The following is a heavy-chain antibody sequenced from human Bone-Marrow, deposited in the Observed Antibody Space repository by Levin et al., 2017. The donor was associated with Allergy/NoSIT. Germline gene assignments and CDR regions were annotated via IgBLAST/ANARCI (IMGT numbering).Heavy chain of an antibody. Sequence: PSETLSLTCTVSGDSVSSSNYHWGWIRQPPGKGLEWIGSIHHSGSTYYNPSLKSRVTISVDTSRNQFSLSLSSATAADTAVYYCARDFIGVPGNFDYWGQGTLVTVSS. CDR1: GDSVSSSNYH. CDR3: ARDFIGVPGNFDY. J-gene: IGHJ4*02. CDR2: IHHSGST. D-gene: IGHD6-19*01. V-gene: IGHV4-39*02.